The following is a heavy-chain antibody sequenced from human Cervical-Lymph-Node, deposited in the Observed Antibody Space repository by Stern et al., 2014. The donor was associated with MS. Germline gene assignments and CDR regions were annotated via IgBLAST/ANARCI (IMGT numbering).Heavy chain of an antibody. D-gene: IGHD3-10*01. CDR1: GFTFSTYA. J-gene: IGHJ4*02. CDR3: ARGGRGVGLEY. Sequence: VQLVESGGGVVQPGRSLSLSCVASGFTFSTYAMHWVRQAPGTGLEWEAFVSYDGTQRNSTDSVKARFTISRDNSKNTLYLHMNSLRDEDTAVYFCARGGRGVGLEYWGQGALVTVSS. CDR2: VSYDGTQR. V-gene: IGHV3-30-3*01.